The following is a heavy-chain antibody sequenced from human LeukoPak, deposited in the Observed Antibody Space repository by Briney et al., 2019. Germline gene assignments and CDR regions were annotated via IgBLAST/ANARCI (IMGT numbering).Heavy chain of an antibody. CDR2: IRSTGDST. J-gene: IGHJ3*02. Sequence: GGSLRLSCAASGFTFSSYGMHWVRQAPGKGLEFVSAIRSTGDSTYYANSVKGRFTISRDNSKNTLYLQMGSLRAEDMAVYYCAGVKMAVGHAFDIWGQGTMVTVSS. CDR1: GFTFSSYG. V-gene: IGHV3-64*01. D-gene: IGHD5-24*01. CDR3: AGVKMAVGHAFDI.